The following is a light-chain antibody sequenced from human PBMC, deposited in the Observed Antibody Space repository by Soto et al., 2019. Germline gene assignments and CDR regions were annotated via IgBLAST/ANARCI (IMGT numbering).Light chain of an antibody. V-gene: IGLV2-11*01. CDR3: CSYAGRYTYI. J-gene: IGLJ1*01. CDR1: SSDGGGYNY. Sequence: ALTQPRSVSGSPGQSGTISCAGTSSDGGGYNYVSWYQQHPGKAPKLMIYDVSKRPSGVPDRSSGSKSGNTASLTISGLQAEDEADYYCCSYAGRYTYIFGTGTKVTVL. CDR2: DVS.